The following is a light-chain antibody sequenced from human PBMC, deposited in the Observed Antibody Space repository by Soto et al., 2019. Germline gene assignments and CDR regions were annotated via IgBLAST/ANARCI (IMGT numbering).Light chain of an antibody. V-gene: IGLV2-14*01. CDR1: ISDVGGYNY. Sequence: QSVLTQPASVSGSPGQSITISCTGTISDVGGYNYVSWYQQHPGKAPKLMISEVSNRPSGVSDRFSGSRSGNTASLTISGLQAEDESDYYCISYTSSSTWVFGGGTKVTVL. CDR3: ISYTSSSTWV. CDR2: EVS. J-gene: IGLJ3*02.